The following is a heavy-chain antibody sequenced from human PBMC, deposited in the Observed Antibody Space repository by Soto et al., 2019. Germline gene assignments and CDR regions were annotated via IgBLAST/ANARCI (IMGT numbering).Heavy chain of an antibody. D-gene: IGHD2-15*01. CDR3: ARSHADVEVVVAAFDAFDV. CDR2: IIPILGIV. V-gene: IGHV1-69*02. J-gene: IGHJ3*01. Sequence: GASVKVSCKPSGDTFSRYTFSWVRQAPGQGLEWMGRIIPILGIVNYAQKFQGRVTITADKSTSTAYMELSSLRSEDTAVYYCARSHADVEVVVAAFDAFDVWGQGTLVTVSS. CDR1: GDTFSRYT.